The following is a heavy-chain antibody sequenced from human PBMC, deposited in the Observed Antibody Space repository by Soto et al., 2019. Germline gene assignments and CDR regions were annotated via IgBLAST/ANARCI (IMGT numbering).Heavy chain of an antibody. CDR1: GYIFTDYH. J-gene: IGHJ6*02. CDR3: ARGDSTDCSNGVCSFFYNHDMDV. V-gene: IGHV1-2*04. CDR2: INPKSGGT. Sequence: ASVTVSCTASGYIFTDYHIHWVRQAPGQGLEWLGRINPKSGGTSTAQKFQGWVTMTTDTSISTASMELTRLTSDDTAIYYCARGDSTDCSNGVCSFFYNHDMDVWGQGTTVNVSS. D-gene: IGHD2-8*01.